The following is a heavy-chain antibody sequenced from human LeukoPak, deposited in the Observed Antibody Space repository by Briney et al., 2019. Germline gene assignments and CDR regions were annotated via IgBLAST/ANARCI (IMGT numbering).Heavy chain of an antibody. D-gene: IGHD3-22*01. CDR2: IRYDGSNK. CDR1: GFTFSSYW. Sequence: GGSLRLSCAASGFTFSSYWMSWVRQAPGKGLEWVAFIRYDGSNKYYADSVKGRFTISRDNSKNTLYLQMNSLRAEDTAVYYCAKDAPLRQYYYDSSVFGYFQHWGQGTLVTVSS. J-gene: IGHJ1*01. V-gene: IGHV3-30*02. CDR3: AKDAPLRQYYYDSSVFGYFQH.